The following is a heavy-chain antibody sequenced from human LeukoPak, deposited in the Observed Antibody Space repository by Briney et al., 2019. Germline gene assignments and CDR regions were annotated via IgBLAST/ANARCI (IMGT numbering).Heavy chain of an antibody. J-gene: IGHJ3*02. CDR2: ISAYNGNT. Sequence: ASVKVSCKPSRYTFTSYGISWVRQAPGQGLEWMGWISAYNGNTNYAQKLQGRVTMTTDTSTSTAYMELRSLRSDDTAVYYCAREGGMVRGVPHAFDIWGQGTMVTVSS. V-gene: IGHV1-18*01. D-gene: IGHD3-10*01. CDR1: RYTFTSYG. CDR3: AREGGMVRGVPHAFDI.